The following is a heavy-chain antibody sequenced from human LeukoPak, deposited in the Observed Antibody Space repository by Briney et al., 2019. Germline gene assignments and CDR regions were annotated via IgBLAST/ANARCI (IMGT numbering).Heavy chain of an antibody. CDR1: GASISNYY. D-gene: IGHD3-10*01. CDR2: IYYSGTT. V-gene: IGHV4-59*01. J-gene: IGHJ3*02. Sequence: SEALSLTCSVSGASISNYYWSWIRQPPGKGLERIGYIYYSGTTNYNPSLNSRVTISVDKSKNQLSLKLSYVTAADTAVYYCARDRGYLDGFDIWGQGTMVTVSS. CDR3: ARDRGYLDGFDI.